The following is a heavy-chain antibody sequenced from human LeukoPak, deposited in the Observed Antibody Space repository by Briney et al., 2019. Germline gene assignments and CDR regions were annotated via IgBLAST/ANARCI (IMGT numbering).Heavy chain of an antibody. Sequence: GGSLRLSCAASGFTFSSYSMNWVRQAPGKGLEWVSSISSSSSYIYYADSVKGRFTISRDNAKNSLYLQMNSLRAEDTAVYYCARVPFKQLVGLIDYWGQGTLVTVSS. V-gene: IGHV3-21*01. J-gene: IGHJ4*02. CDR2: ISSSSSYI. D-gene: IGHD6-13*01. CDR3: ARVPFKQLVGLIDY. CDR1: GFTFSSYS.